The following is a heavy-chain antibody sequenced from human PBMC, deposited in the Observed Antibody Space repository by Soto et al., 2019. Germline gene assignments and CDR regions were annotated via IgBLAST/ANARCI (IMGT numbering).Heavy chain of an antibody. CDR2: IYYSGST. CDR3: ARERIDDSSGWYLAIFDY. D-gene: IGHD6-19*01. CDR1: GGSISSGGYY. Sequence: SETLSLTCTVSGGSISSGGYYWSWIRQHPGKGLEWIGYIYYSGSTYYNPSLKSRVTISVDTSKNQFSLKLSSVTAADTAVYYCARERIDDSSGWYLAIFDYWGQGTLVTVSS. V-gene: IGHV4-31*03. J-gene: IGHJ4*02.